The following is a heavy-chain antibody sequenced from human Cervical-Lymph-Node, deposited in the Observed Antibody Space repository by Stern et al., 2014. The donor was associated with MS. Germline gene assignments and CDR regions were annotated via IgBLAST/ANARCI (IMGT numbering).Heavy chain of an antibody. CDR1: GFVFTSYS. J-gene: IGHJ4*02. V-gene: IGHV3-21*02. CDR3: ARDGEEGPVLTPYYFDY. Sequence: EVQLVESGGGLVQPGGSLRLSCAASGFVFTSYSMRWVRQAPGRGLEWVSGITSGSTYIDYTDSVKCRFTVSRDNARNALYLQINSIEADDTAVYYCARDGEEGPVLTPYYFDYWGRGTLVTVSS. CDR2: ITSGSTYI. D-gene: IGHD2-21*01.